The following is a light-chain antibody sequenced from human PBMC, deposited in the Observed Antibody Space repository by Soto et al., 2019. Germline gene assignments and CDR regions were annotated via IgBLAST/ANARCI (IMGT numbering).Light chain of an antibody. V-gene: IGKV1-5*03. J-gene: IGKJ1*01. CDR1: QSISSW. CDR2: KAS. CDR3: QQYNNWPPWT. Sequence: DIQMTQSPSTLSASVGARVPITCRASQSISSWLAWYQQKPGKAPKLLIYKASSLESGVPSRFSGSGSGTEFTLTISSLQSEDFAVYYCQQYNNWPPWTFGQGTKVDIK.